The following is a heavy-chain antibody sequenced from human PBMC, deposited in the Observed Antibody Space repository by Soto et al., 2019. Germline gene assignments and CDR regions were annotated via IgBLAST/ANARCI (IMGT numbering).Heavy chain of an antibody. CDR1: GFTVSSNY. D-gene: IGHD3-3*01. V-gene: IGHV3-66*01. CDR3: ARVPYGSGEAYYSYYYMDV. CDR2: IYSAGTT. Sequence: GGSLSLSCAASGFTVSSNYMTWVRQAPGKGLEWVSLIYSAGTTYYADSVKGRFTISRDNSKNTLFLQMNSLRAEDTAVYYCARVPYGSGEAYYSYYYMDVWGKGTTVTVSS. J-gene: IGHJ6*03.